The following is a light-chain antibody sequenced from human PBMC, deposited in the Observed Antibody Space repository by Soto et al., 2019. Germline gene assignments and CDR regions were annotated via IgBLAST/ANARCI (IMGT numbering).Light chain of an antibody. CDR2: LEGSGSY. J-gene: IGLJ3*02. CDR3: EAWDSTTRV. CDR1: SGHRSYI. V-gene: IGLV4-60*02. Sequence: QPVLTQSSSASASLGSSVKLTCTLSSGHRSYIIAWHQQRPGKAPRYLMKLEGSGSYNKGSGVPDRFSGSSSGADRYLAISNLQFEDEADYYCEAWDSTTRVFGGGTKLTVL.